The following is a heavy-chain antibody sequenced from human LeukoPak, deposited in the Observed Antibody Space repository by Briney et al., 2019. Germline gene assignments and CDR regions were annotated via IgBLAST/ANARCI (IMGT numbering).Heavy chain of an antibody. CDR1: GFTFSSYW. V-gene: IGHV3-7*03. J-gene: IGHJ6*03. Sequence: PGGSLRLSCAASGFTFSSYWMSWVRQAPGKGLEWVANIKQDGSEKYYVDSVKGRFTISRDNAKNSLYLQMNSLRAEDTAVYYCAREYYDILTGSTHAYYYYYMDVWGKGTTVTVSS. CDR2: IKQDGSEK. D-gene: IGHD3-9*01. CDR3: AREYYDILTGSTHAYYYYYMDV.